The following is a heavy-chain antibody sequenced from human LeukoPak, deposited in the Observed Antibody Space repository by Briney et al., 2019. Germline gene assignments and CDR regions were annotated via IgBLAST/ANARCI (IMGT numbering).Heavy chain of an antibody. V-gene: IGHV4-4*02. CDR2: IYHSGST. J-gene: IGHJ5*02. CDR3: ARATRDPVRGVISWFDP. D-gene: IGHD3-10*01. CDR1: GGSISSSNW. Sequence: PSGTLSLTCAVSGGSISSSNWWSWVRQPPGKGLEWIGNIYHSGSTNYNPSLKSRVTISVDKSKNQFSLKLSSVTAADTAVYYCARATRDPVRGVISWFDPWGQGTLVTVSS.